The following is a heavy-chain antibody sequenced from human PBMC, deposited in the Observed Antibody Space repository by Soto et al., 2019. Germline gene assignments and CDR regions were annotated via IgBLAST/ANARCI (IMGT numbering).Heavy chain of an antibody. CDR3: AKGQYYDFWSGYYDY. J-gene: IGHJ4*02. CDR2: ISSSSSYI. CDR1: GFTFSSYS. V-gene: IGHV3-21*04. Sequence: GGSLRLSCAASGFTFSSYSMNWVRQAPGKGLEWVSSISSSSSYIYYADSVKGRFTISRDNSKNTLYLQMNSLRAEDTAVYYCAKGQYYDFWSGYYDYWGQGTLVTVSS. D-gene: IGHD3-3*01.